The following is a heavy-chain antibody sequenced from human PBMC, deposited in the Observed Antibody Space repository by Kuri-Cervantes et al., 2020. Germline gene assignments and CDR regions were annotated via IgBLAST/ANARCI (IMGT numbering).Heavy chain of an antibody. V-gene: IGHV3-74*01. J-gene: IGHJ4*02. CDR1: GFTFSGYW. CDR3: ASGEGVLATPYYFDY. CDR2: IKTDGSST. D-gene: IGHD2-8*01. Sequence: LSLTCAASGFTFSGYWMHWVRQPPGKGLVWVAQIKTDGSSTSYADSVKGRFTISRDNAKNSLYLQMNSLRAEDTGLYHCASGEGVLATPYYFDYWGQGSLVTVSS.